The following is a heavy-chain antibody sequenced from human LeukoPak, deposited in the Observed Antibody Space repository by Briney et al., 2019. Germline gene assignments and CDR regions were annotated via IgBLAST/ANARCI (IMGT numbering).Heavy chain of an antibody. J-gene: IGHJ4*02. CDR1: GGSFSGYY. D-gene: IGHD6-6*01. CDR2: INHSGST. CDR3: ARERGRSSSGTQSHYFDY. Sequence: SETLSLTCAVYGGSFSGYYWSWIRQPPGKGLEWIGEINHSGSTNYNPSLKSRVTLSVDTSKNQFSLKLSSVTAADTAVYYCARERGRSSSGTQSHYFDYWGQGTLVTVSS. V-gene: IGHV4-34*01.